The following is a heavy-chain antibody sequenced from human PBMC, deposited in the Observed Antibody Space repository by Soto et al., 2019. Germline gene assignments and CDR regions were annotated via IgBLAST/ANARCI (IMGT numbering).Heavy chain of an antibody. D-gene: IGHD3-16*01. J-gene: IGHJ4*02. V-gene: IGHV1-18*01. CDR3: AREMAGLGGEYDY. CDR1: GYTFTKYG. Sequence: QVKLMQSGAEVKNPGASVKVSCKTSGYTFTKYGVGWVRQAPGQGLEWMGWISGSSGNANYAEKVQGRITLTTDTSTSTAYIELRRLRSDDTAVYYCAREMAGLGGEYDYWGQGTLVTVSS. CDR2: ISGSSGNA.